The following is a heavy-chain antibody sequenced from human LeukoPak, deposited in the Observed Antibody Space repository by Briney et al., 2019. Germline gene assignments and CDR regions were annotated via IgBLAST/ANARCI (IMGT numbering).Heavy chain of an antibody. CDR3: ARDRNGPGYSREFDF. CDR2: INPDTGVT. V-gene: IGHV1-2*02. J-gene: IGHJ4*02. D-gene: IGHD6-13*01. Sequence: ASVKVSCKASGYTFTAYYLHWVRQAPGQGLEWMGWINPDTGVTTYAQKFQGRVTMTSDTSISTAYMELSRLRSDDTAEYYCARDRNGPGYSREFDFWGQGTLVTVSS. CDR1: GYTFTAYY.